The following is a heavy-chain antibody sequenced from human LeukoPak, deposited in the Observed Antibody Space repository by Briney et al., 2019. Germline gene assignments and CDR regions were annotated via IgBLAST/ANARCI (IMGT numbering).Heavy chain of an antibody. CDR2: ISRSGGST. Sequence: GGSLRLSCTASGFTFSNYAMSWVRQAPGKRLEWVSGISRSGGSTYHADSVKGRFTISRDNSKNTLYLQMNSLRAEDTAVYYCARHAPDLAMLMADFWGQGTLVTVYS. CDR1: GFTFSNYA. V-gene: IGHV3-23*01. CDR3: ARHAPDLAMLMADF. J-gene: IGHJ4*02. D-gene: IGHD3-16*01.